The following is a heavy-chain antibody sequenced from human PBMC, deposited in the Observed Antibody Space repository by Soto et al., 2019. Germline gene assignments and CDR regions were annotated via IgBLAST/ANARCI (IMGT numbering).Heavy chain of an antibody. CDR1: GFNFSQHA. CDR2: ISYGGSKK. CDR3: ARECSVICGEALDV. V-gene: IGHV3-30-3*01. Sequence: QVHLVESGGGVVQPGKSLRLSCAASGFNFSQHAIHWVRQAPGKGLEWVAVISYGGSKKYYADSVSGRFSISRDNSKATMFLHMNNLRIDDTAVYFCARECSVICGEALDVWGQGTMVTVSS. D-gene: IGHD3-10*01. J-gene: IGHJ3*01.